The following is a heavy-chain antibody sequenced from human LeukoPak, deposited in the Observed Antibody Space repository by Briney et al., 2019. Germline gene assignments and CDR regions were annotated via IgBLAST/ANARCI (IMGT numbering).Heavy chain of an antibody. V-gene: IGHV1-3*01. CDR2: INAGNGNT. J-gene: IGHJ6*02. D-gene: IGHD1-1*01. Sequence: ASVKVSCKASGYSFSNYAMHWVRQAPGQRLEWMGWINAGNGNTKYSQTLQGRVTINRDTSASTAYMELSGLRSEDTAVYYRARSGDAAGNYYYHGMDVWGQGTTVTVSS. CDR3: ARSGDAAGNYYYHGMDV. CDR1: GYSFSNYA.